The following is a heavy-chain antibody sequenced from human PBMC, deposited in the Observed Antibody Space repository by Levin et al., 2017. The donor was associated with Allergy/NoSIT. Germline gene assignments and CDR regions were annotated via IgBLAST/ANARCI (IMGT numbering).Heavy chain of an antibody. CDR2: ISFDGSIE. J-gene: IGHJ4*02. D-gene: IGHD6-19*01. Sequence: LSLTCAASGFTFSSSAMHWVRQAPGKGLQWVAFISFDGSIEKSTDSVKGRFTISRDNSKNTLFLQMNSLRTEDTAVYYCARDIESPLAGTSYYFDYWGQGTLVTVSS. V-gene: IGHV3-30-3*01. CDR1: GFTFSSSA. CDR3: ARDIESPLAGTSYYFDY.